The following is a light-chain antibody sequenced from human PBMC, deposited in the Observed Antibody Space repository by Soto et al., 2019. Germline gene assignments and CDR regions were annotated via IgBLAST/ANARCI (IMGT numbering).Light chain of an antibody. V-gene: IGKV3-11*01. J-gene: IGKJ5*01. Sequence: EVVLTQSPVPLSLSPGESATLSCRASQSFRGLLAWYQQKPGQAPRLLIYDAYNRATGIPPRFSGSGSGTDFTLTISSLEPEDSAVYYCQQRHMWPITFGQGTRLENK. CDR1: QSFRGL. CDR3: QQRHMWPIT. CDR2: DAY.